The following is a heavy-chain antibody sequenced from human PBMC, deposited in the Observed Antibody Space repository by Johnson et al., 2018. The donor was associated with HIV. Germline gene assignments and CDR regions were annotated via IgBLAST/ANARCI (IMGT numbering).Heavy chain of an antibody. V-gene: IGHV3-33*01. J-gene: IGHJ3*02. CDR2: IWYDGSNK. CDR3: ATGYCSGGSCPRDAFDI. D-gene: IGHD2-15*01. CDR1: GFTFSSYG. Sequence: QMQLVESGGGVVQPGRSLRLSCAASGFTFSSYGMHWVRQAPGKGLEWVAVIWYDGSNKYYADSVKGRFTISRDNSKNTLYLQMNSLRAEDTAVYYCATGYCSGGSCPRDAFDIWGQGTMVAVSS.